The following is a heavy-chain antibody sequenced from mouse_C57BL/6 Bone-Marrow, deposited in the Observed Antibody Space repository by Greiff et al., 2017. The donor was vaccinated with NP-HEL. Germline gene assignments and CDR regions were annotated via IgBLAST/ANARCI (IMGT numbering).Heavy chain of an antibody. Sequence: EVMLVESGGGLVQPKGSLKLSCAASGFTFNTYAMHWVRQAPGKGLEWVARIRSKSSNYATYYADSVKDRFTISRDDSQSMLYLQMNNLKTEDTAMYYCVRDGYYGSSWGFAYWGQGTLVTVSA. V-gene: IGHV10-3*01. CDR3: VRDGYYGSSWGFAY. D-gene: IGHD1-1*01. CDR1: GFTFNTYA. CDR2: IRSKSSNYAT. J-gene: IGHJ3*01.